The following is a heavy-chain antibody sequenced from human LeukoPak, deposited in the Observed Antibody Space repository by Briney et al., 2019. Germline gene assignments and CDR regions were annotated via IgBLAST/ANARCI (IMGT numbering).Heavy chain of an antibody. V-gene: IGHV4-4*02. Sequence: PSGTLSLTCAVSGGSISSSNWWSWVRQPPGKGLEWIGEIYHSGSTNYNPSLKSRVTISVDTSKNQFSLKLSSVTAADTAVYYCARAHSIASYYYGVDVWGQGTTVTVSS. CDR1: GGSISSSNW. CDR2: IYHSGST. CDR3: ARAHSIASYYYGVDV. J-gene: IGHJ6*02. D-gene: IGHD2/OR15-2a*01.